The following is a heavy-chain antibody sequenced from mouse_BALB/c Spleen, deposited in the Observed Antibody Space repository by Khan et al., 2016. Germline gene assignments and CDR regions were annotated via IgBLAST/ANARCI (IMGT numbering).Heavy chain of an antibody. D-gene: IGHD1-3*01. V-gene: IGHV1-7*01. CDR1: GYTFTNYW. CDR3: ARSEWRDVVDY. CDR2: INPTAGYT. J-gene: IGHJ2*01. Sequence: QVQLQQSGAELAKPGASVKMSCKASGYTFTNYWMHWINQRPGQSLEWIGYINPTAGYTDYNQKFKDKATLTADKSSSTVYMQLSSLTSEDSAVYVCARSEWRDVVDYWCQGTTRTVAS.